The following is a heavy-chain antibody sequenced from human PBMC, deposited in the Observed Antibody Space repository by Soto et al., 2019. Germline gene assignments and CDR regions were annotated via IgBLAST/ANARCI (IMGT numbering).Heavy chain of an antibody. D-gene: IGHD2-15*01. Sequence: SGPTLVNPTQTLTLTCTFSGFSLSTSGMRVSWIRQPPGKALEWLARVDWDDDKFYNTSLKTRLTISKDSSKNQVVLTMTNMDPVDTATYYCARMFHCSGGTCPFDYWGQGALVTVSS. J-gene: IGHJ4*02. CDR1: GFSLSTSGMR. CDR3: ARMFHCSGGTCPFDY. V-gene: IGHV2-70*04. CDR2: VDWDDDK.